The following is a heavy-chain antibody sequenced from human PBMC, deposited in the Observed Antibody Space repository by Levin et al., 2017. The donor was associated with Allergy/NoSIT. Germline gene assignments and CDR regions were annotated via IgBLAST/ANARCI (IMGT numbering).Heavy chain of an antibody. CDR1: GFTFSDYY. D-gene: IGHD4-17*01. J-gene: IGHJ4*02. CDR3: ARSGVTTVTTGLDY. Sequence: LSLTCAASGFTFSDYYMSWIRQAPGKGLEWVSYISSSGSTIYYADSVKGRFTISRDNAKNPLYLQMNSLRAEDTAVYSCARSGVTTVTTGLDYWGQGTQVIVSS. CDR2: ISSSGSTI. V-gene: IGHV3-11*01.